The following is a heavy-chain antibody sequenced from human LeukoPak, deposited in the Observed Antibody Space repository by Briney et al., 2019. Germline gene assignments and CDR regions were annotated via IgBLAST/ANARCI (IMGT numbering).Heavy chain of an antibody. CDR1: GYTFTGYY. V-gene: IGHV1-2*02. CDR2: INPNSGGT. CDR3: ARDSDIVVVPAALWWFDP. J-gene: IGHJ5*02. Sequence: ASVKVSCKASGYTFTGYYMHRVRQAPGQGLEWMGWINPNSGGTNYAQKFQGRVTMTRDTSISTAYMELSRLRSDDTAVYYCARDSDIVVVPAALWWFDPWGQGTLVTVSS. D-gene: IGHD2-2*01.